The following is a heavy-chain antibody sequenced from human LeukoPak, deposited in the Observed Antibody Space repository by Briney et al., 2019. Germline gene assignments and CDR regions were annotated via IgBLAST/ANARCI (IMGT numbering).Heavy chain of an antibody. D-gene: IGHD3-16*02. J-gene: IGHJ3*02. CDR1: GFTFSNAW. V-gene: IGHV3-15*01. CDR3: TTGYDYVWGSYHGAFDI. Sequence: GGSLRLSCAASGFTFSNAWMSWVRQAPGKGLEWVGRIKSKTDGGTTDYAAPVKGRFTISRDDSKNTLYLQMNSLKTEDTAVYYCTTGYDYVWGSYHGAFDIWGQGTMVTASS. CDR2: IKSKTDGGTT.